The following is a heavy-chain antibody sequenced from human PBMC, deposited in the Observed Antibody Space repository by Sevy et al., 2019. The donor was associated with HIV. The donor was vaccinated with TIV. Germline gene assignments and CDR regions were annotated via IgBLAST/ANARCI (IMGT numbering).Heavy chain of an antibody. Sequence: GGSLRLSCAASGFTFRSHGMHWVRQAPGKGLEWVAVISKDGGNQYYADSVKGRFTIARDNSKNTVYLQMNSLRAEDTAVYYWAKDVSDGYNYFLDFWGQGALVTVSS. CDR2: ISKDGGNQ. V-gene: IGHV3-30*18. D-gene: IGHD5-12*01. CDR1: GFTFRSHG. J-gene: IGHJ4*02. CDR3: AKDVSDGYNYFLDF.